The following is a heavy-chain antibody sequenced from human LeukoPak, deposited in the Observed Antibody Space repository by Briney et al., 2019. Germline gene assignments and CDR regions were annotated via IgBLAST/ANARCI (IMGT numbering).Heavy chain of an antibody. CDR1: GGTFSSYA. CDR3: ARTACNFYYFGMDV. D-gene: IGHD2-21*02. J-gene: IGHJ6*04. CDR2: IIPIFGTA. V-gene: IGHV1-69*01. Sequence: ASVKVSCKASGGTFSSYAISWVRQAPGQGLEWMGGIIPIFGTANYAQKFQGRVTITADESTSKAYMELSSLRSEDTAVYYRARTACNFYYFGMDVWGKGTTVTVSS.